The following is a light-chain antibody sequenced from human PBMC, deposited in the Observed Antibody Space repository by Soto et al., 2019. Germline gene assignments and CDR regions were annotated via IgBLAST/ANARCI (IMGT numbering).Light chain of an antibody. V-gene: IGKV3-20*01. CDR3: QQFSSYPLT. J-gene: IGKJ4*01. Sequence: EIVLTQSPGTLALSPGEGAALSCKSSESVSSTYLAWYQQKPGQPPRLLIYGASSRATGIPDRFSGGGSGTDFTLTISRLEPEDFAVYYCQQFSSYPLTFGGGTKVDIK. CDR2: GAS. CDR1: ESVSSTY.